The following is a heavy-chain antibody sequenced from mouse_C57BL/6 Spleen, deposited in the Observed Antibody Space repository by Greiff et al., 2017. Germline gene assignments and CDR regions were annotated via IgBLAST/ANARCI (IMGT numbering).Heavy chain of an antibody. CDR3: ARHEGRKGYYRNYGFAY. J-gene: IGHJ3*01. Sequence: VQLQQSGAELVKPGASMKLSCKASGYTFTEYTIHWVHQRSGQGLEWIGWFYPGSGSIQYHEQFKDNATLTAVNSSSTVYMKLSRLTSEDSAVYFCARHEGRKGYYRNYGFAYWGKGTLVTVSA. V-gene: IGHV1-62-2*01. CDR2: FYPGSGSI. D-gene: IGHD2-1*01. CDR1: GYTFTEYT.